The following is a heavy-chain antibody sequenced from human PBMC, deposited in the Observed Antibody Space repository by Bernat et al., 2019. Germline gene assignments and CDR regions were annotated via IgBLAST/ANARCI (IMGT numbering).Heavy chain of an antibody. J-gene: IGHJ6*02. CDR2: IWYDGSNK. V-gene: IGHV3-33*01. D-gene: IGHD4-23*01. CDR3: GRDGAIYGGNLFRHSYGMDV. Sequence: QVQLVESGGGVVQPGRSLRLSCAASGFTFSSYGMHWVRQAPGKGLDWVAVIWYDGSNKYYADSVKGRFTISRDKSKNTLYLQMNSLRAEDTAVYDCGRDGAIYGGNLFRHSYGMDVWGQGTTVTVSS. CDR1: GFTFSSYG.